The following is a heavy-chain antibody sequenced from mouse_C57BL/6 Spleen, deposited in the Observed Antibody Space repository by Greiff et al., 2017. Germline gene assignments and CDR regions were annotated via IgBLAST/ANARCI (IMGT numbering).Heavy chain of an antibody. V-gene: IGHV1-80*01. CDR3: ARSDASWFAY. J-gene: IGHJ3*01. Sequence: QVQLKQSGAELVKPGASVKISCKASGYAFSSYWMNWVKQRPGKGLEWIGQIYPGDGDTNYNGKFKGKATLTAAKSSSTAYMQHSSLTSEDSAVYFCARSDASWFAYWGQGTLVTVSA. CDR1: GYAFSSYW. CDR2: IYPGDGDT.